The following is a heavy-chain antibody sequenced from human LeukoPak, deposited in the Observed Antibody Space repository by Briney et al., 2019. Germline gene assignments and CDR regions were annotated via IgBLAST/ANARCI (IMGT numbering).Heavy chain of an antibody. CDR3: ARGRDRYYYTFDC. D-gene: IGHD3-22*01. CDR2: IYYSGST. V-gene: IGHV4-59*01. Sequence: SETLSLTCTVSGGSISSYYWSWIRQPPGKGLEWIGYIYYSGSTNYNPSLKSRVTISVDTSKNQISLKLSSVTAADTAVYYCARGRDRYYYTFDCWGQGTLVTVSS. J-gene: IGHJ4*02. CDR1: GGSISSYY.